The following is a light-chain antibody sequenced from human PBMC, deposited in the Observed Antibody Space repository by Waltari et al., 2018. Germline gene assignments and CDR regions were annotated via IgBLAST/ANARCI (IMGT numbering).Light chain of an antibody. CDR3: MQALQTPRFT. Sequence: DIVMTQSPDSLAVSLGERATINCKSSQSVLSSSNNKNYIVWYQQKPGQPPKLLIYWASTREFGVPDRFSGSGSGTDFTLKISRVEAEDVGVYYCMQALQTPRFTFGPGTKVDIK. CDR1: QSVLSSSNNKNY. CDR2: WAS. V-gene: IGKV4-1*01. J-gene: IGKJ3*01.